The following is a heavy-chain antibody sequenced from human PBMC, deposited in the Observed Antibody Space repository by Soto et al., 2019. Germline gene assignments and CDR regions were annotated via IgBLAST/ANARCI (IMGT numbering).Heavy chain of an antibody. D-gene: IGHD3-22*01. J-gene: IGHJ4*02. CDR1: GYSFATSG. CDR3: ARAGQYYDASGYAN. Sequence: QVKLVQSGAEVKKPGASIKVSCKASGYSFATSGMTWVRQAPGQGLEWVGWISAYNGNSNYDQKLQDRVTMTTDTTTTTAYLELRNLRSDDSAVYYCARAGQYYDASGYANWGQGTLVTVSS. V-gene: IGHV1-18*01. CDR2: ISAYNGNS.